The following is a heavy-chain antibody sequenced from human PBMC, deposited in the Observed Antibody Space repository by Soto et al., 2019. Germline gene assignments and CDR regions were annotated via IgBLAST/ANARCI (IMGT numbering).Heavy chain of an antibody. J-gene: IGHJ5*02. V-gene: IGHV4-4*07. CDR2: IYTSGST. D-gene: IGHD3-9*01. Sequence: SETLSLTCTVSGGSISSYYWSWIRQPAGKGLEWIGRIYTSGSTNYNPSLKSRVTMSVDTSKNQFSLKLSSVTAADTAVYYCARSYDILTGPANWFDPWGQGTLVTVSS. CDR1: GGSISSYY. CDR3: ARSYDILTGPANWFDP.